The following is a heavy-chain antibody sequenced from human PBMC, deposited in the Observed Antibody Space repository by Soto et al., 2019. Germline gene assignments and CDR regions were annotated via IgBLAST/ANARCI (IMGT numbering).Heavy chain of an antibody. CDR2: IRTSNGNT. CDR3: ARGAFGEVSFDY. Sequence: QVQLVQSGGEVKKPGASVKVSCKASGYTFTSYGISWVRQAPGQGLEWMGWIRTSNGNTNYAKNLQGRVTMTTDTSTSTAYMELRRLRSDDTAVYFCARGAFGEVSFDYWGQGTQVTVSS. CDR1: GYTFTSYG. V-gene: IGHV1-18*01. D-gene: IGHD3-10*01. J-gene: IGHJ4*02.